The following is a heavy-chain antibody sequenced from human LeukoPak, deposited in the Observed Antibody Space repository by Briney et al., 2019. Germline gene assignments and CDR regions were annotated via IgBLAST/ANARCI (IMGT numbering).Heavy chain of an antibody. J-gene: IGHJ4*02. CDR1: GFTFSSYS. Sequence: GGSLRLSCAASGFTFSSYSMTWVRQAPGKGLEWVSSISSSSSYIYYADSVKGRFTISRDNAKNSLYLQMNSLRAEDTAVYYCASMVRGVIVNDYWGQGTLVTVSS. D-gene: IGHD3-10*01. CDR3: ASMVRGVIVNDY. V-gene: IGHV3-21*01. CDR2: ISSSSSYI.